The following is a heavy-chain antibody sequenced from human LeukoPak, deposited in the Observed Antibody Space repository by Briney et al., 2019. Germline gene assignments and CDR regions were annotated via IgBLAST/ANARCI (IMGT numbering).Heavy chain of an antibody. Sequence: SETLSLTCTGSGGSFNSGSYYWSWIRQPAGKGLEWVGRIYTSGSTNYNPSLKSRVTISVDTSKNQFSLQLTSVTAADTAVYYCARAMRVDRFFDYWGQGILVTVSS. CDR2: IYTSGST. D-gene: IGHD5-12*01. CDR1: GGSFNSGSYY. J-gene: IGHJ4*02. CDR3: ARAMRVDRFFDY. V-gene: IGHV4-61*02.